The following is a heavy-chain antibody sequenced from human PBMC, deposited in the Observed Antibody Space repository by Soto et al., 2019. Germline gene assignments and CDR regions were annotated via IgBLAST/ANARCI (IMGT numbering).Heavy chain of an antibody. D-gene: IGHD2-2*01. J-gene: IGHJ4*02. V-gene: IGHV1-69*02. CDR1: GGTFSSYT. Sequence: QVQLVQSGAEVKKPGSSVKVFCKASGGTFSSYTISWVRQGPGQGLEWMGRIISILGIANYAQKFQGRVTITANKSTSTAYMELTSMRSEDTTVYYCARLYYSSTSCYGVDYWGQGTLVTVSS. CDR2: IISILGIA. CDR3: ARLYYSSTSCYGVDY.